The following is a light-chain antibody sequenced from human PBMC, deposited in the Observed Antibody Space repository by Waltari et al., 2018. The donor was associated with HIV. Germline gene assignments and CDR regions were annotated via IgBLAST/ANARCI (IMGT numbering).Light chain of an antibody. J-gene: IGKJ2*01. CDR2: DAV. CDR3: QQCYDVVYT. CDR1: QDIGNY. V-gene: IGKV1-33*01. Sequence: DTQMTQSPSSLSASVGDRITITCQASQDIGNYLNWYQHKPEKAPKLLIYDAVNLEAGVPSRFRGSGSGTHFTFTISSLQPEDIATYYCQQCYDVVYTFAQGTKLDIK.